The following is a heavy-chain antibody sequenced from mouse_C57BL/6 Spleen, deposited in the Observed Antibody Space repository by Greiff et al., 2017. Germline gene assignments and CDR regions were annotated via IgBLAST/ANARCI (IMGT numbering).Heavy chain of an antibody. Sequence: QVQLKQPGAELVKPGASVKMSCKASGYTFTSYWITWVQQRPGQGLEWIGDIYPGSGSTNYNEKFKSKATLTVDTSSSTAYMQLSSLTSEDSAVYYCARNDGYLYYFDDWGQGTTLTVSS. D-gene: IGHD2-3*01. CDR1: GYTFTSYW. CDR2: IYPGSGST. CDR3: ARNDGYLYYFDD. J-gene: IGHJ2*01. V-gene: IGHV1-55*01.